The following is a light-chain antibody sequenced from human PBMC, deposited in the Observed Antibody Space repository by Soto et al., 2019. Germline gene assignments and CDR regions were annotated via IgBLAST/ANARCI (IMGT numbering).Light chain of an antibody. CDR2: GVS. Sequence: VMTEPQAPLSVYPGARATLSCRASQSVRSNLAWYQQKPGQAPSLLIYGVSTRVTGIPATFSGSGSGTQFTLTISSLQSEDFAVYYCQQYNNGPAISFGQGGRLEIK. CDR1: QSVRSN. CDR3: QQYNNGPAIS. V-gene: IGKV3D-15*01. J-gene: IGKJ5*01.